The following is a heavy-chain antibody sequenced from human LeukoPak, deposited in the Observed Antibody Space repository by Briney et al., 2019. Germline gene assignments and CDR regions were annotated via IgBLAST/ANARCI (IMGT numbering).Heavy chain of an antibody. J-gene: IGHJ4*02. CDR3: AKGGHYYYDSTTFDY. Sequence: GGSLRLSCAASGFTFSSYGMHWVRQAPGKGLEWVAVISYDGSNKYYADSVKGRFTISRDNSKNTLYLQMDSLRAEDTAVYHCAKGGHYYYDSTTFDYWGQGTLVTVSS. CDR1: GFTFSSYG. CDR2: ISYDGSNK. V-gene: IGHV3-30*18. D-gene: IGHD3-22*01.